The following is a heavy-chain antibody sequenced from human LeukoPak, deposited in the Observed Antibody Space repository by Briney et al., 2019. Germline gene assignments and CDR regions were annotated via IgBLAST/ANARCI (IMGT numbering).Heavy chain of an antibody. J-gene: IGHJ4*02. D-gene: IGHD3-10*01. CDR1: GFTFSSYA. Sequence: GGSLRLSCAASGFTFSSYAMSWVRQAPGKGLEWVSAISGSGGSTYYADSVKGRFTISRDNSKNTPYLQMNCLRAEDTSVYYCAKWGSGSYADYWGQGTLVTVSS. CDR3: AKWGSGSYADY. V-gene: IGHV3-23*01. CDR2: ISGSGGST.